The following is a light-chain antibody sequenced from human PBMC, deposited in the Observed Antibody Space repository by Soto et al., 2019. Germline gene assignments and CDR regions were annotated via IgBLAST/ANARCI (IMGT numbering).Light chain of an antibody. CDR2: EVS. CDR1: SSDVGGYNY. J-gene: IGLJ1*01. CDR3: SSYTSSSTLV. V-gene: IGLV2-14*01. Sequence: QSALTQPASVSGSPGQSITISCTGTSSDVGGYNYVSWYQQLPDKAPKLMIYEVSNRPSGVSNRFSGSKSGNTASLTISGLQTEDEADYFCSSYTSSSTLVFGTGTKLTVL.